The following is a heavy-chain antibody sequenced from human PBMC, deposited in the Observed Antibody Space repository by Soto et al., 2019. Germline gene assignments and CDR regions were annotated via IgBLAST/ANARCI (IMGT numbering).Heavy chain of an antibody. CDR2: IYYSGST. D-gene: IGHD3-3*01. V-gene: IGHV4-59*01. Sequence: QVQLQESGPGLVKPSETLSLTCTVSGGSISSYYWSWIRQPPGKGLEWIGYIYYSGSTNYNPSLKSRVTISVDTSKTQFSLKLSSVTAADTAVYYCARAITIFTGSWFDPWGQGTLVTVSS. CDR1: GGSISSYY. CDR3: ARAITIFTGSWFDP. J-gene: IGHJ5*02.